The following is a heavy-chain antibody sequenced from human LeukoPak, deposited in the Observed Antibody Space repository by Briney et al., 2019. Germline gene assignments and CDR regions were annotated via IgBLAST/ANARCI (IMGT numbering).Heavy chain of an antibody. J-gene: IGHJ4*02. Sequence: KPGGSLRLSCAASGFTFSSYSMNWVRQAPGKGLEWVSSISSSSSYIYYADSVKGRFTISRDNAKNSQYLQMNSLRAEDTAVYYCASKERKAAAANGSYWGQGTLVTVSS. CDR2: ISSSSSYI. D-gene: IGHD6-13*01. V-gene: IGHV3-21*01. CDR1: GFTFSSYS. CDR3: ASKERKAAAANGSY.